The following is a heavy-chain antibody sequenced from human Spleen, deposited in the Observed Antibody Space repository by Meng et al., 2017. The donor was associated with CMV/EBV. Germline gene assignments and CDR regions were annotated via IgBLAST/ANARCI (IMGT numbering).Heavy chain of an antibody. V-gene: IGHV3-23*01. CDR2: IGGSGSST. CDR1: GFTFSSYA. D-gene: IGHD2-15*01. J-gene: IGHJ4*02. Sequence: GGSLRLSCAASGFTFSSYAMSWVRQAPGKGLEWVSTIGGSGSSTNYADSVKGRFTISRDNSKNTLYLQMNSLRAEDTAVYYCAKVDCSGGSCYPIDYWGQGTLVTVSS. CDR3: AKVDCSGGSCYPIDY.